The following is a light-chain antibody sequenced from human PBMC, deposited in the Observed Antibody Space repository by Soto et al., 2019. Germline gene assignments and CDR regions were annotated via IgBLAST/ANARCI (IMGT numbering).Light chain of an antibody. V-gene: IGKV3-20*01. J-gene: IGKJ5*01. CDR2: DAS. CDR1: QSVRSSY. CDR3: QQYGSAIT. Sequence: EIVLTQSPDTLSLSPGERATLSCRASQSVRSSYLAWYQQKPGQAPRLLIYDASNRATGIPDRFSGSGSGTDFTLTISRLEPEDFAVYYCQQYGSAITFGQGTRLEIK.